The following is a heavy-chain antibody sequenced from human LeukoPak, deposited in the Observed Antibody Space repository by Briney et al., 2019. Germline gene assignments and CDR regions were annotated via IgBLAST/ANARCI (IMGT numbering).Heavy chain of an antibody. CDR3: ARSPGYYDFWSGYFDY. V-gene: IGHV4-34*01. D-gene: IGHD3-3*01. J-gene: IGHJ4*02. CDR2: INHSGST. CDR1: GGSFSGYY. Sequence: SEPLSLTCAVYGGSFSGYYWSWIRQPPGKGLEWIGEINHSGSTNYNPSLKSRVTISVDTSKNQFSLKLSSVTAADTAVYYCARSPGYYDFWSGYFDYWGQGTLVTVSS.